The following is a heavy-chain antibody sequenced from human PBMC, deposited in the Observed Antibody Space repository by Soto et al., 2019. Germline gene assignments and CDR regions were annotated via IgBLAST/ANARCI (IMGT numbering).Heavy chain of an antibody. CDR1: GYTFTSYY. CDR2: ISPSGGST. D-gene: IGHD3-3*01. J-gene: IGHJ6*02. Sequence: ASVKVSCKASGYTFTSYYMHWVRQAPGQGLEWMGIISPSGGSTSYAQKFQGRVTMTRDTSTSTVYMELSSLRSEDTAVYYCARRGPRSFGDYGMDVWGQGTTVTVSS. CDR3: ARRGPRSFGDYGMDV. V-gene: IGHV1-46*01.